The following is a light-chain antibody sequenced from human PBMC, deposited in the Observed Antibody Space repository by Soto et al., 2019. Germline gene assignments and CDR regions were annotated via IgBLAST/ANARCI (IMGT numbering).Light chain of an antibody. CDR1: SRDVGGYNS. CDR3: CAYAGRYTAV. CDR2: EVA. Sequence: QSALTQPRSVSGSPGQSVTISCTGTSRDVGGYNSVSWYQQHPGKAPKLMIYEVAKRPSGIPARFSGSKSGNTASLTISGLQAEDEGDYYCCAYAGRYTAVFGGGTKLTVL. V-gene: IGLV2-11*01. J-gene: IGLJ2*01.